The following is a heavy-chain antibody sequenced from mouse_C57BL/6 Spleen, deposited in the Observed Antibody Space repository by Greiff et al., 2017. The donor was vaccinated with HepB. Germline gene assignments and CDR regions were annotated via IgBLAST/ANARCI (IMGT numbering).Heavy chain of an antibody. J-gene: IGHJ1*03. CDR3: ARRGYYGSSYWYFDV. CDR2: IYPRSGNT. D-gene: IGHD1-1*01. V-gene: IGHV1-81*01. Sequence: QVQLQQSGAELARPGASVKLSCKASGYTFTSYGISWVKQSTGQGLEWIGEIYPRSGNTYYNEKFKGKATLTADKSSSTAYMELRSLTSEDSAVYFCARRGYYGSSYWYFDVWGTGTTVTVSS. CDR1: GYTFTSYG.